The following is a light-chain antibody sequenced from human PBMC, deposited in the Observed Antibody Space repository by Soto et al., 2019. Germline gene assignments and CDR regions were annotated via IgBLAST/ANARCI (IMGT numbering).Light chain of an antibody. V-gene: IGLV2-14*03. CDR1: SSDVGGYNF. Sequence: QSALAQPASVSGSPGQSITISCTGTSSDVGGYNFVSWYQHHPGEAPKLMIYDVSNRPSGVSNRFSGSKSGNTASLTISGLQAEDEADYYCRSYTSSTTLYVFGTGTKVTVL. J-gene: IGLJ1*01. CDR3: RSYTSSTTLYV. CDR2: DVS.